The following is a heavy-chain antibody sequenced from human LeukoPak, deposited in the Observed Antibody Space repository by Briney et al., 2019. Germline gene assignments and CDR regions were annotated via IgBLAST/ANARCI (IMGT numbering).Heavy chain of an antibody. Sequence: ASVKVSCKASGYTFTSYYMHWVRQAPGQGLEWMGIINPSGGSTSYAQKFQGRVTMTRDTSTSTVYMELSSLRSEDTAVYYCARDAIVVVPAAMHVPDYWGQGTLVTVSS. CDR2: INPSGGST. D-gene: IGHD2-2*01. CDR3: ARDAIVVVPAAMHVPDY. V-gene: IGHV1-46*01. CDR1: GYTFTSYY. J-gene: IGHJ4*02.